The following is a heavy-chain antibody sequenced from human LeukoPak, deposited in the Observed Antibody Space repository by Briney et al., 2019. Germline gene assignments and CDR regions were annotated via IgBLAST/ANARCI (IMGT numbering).Heavy chain of an antibody. D-gene: IGHD3-22*01. CDR3: ARGDYYDSSNYVV. J-gene: IGHJ4*02. Sequence: ASVKVSCKASGYTFTSYYMHWVRQAPGQGLEWMGIINPSGGSTSYAQDFQGRITITADESTSTAYMELSSLKSEDTAIYYCARGDYYDSSNYVVWGQGTLVTVSS. V-gene: IGHV1-46*01. CDR1: GYTFTSYY. CDR2: INPSGGST.